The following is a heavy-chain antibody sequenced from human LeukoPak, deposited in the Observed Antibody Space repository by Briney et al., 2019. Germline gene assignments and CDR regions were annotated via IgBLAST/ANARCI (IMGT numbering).Heavy chain of an antibody. CDR3: AKDPGAVADGDYYYGMDV. D-gene: IGHD6-19*01. CDR2: ISDSGGST. V-gene: IGHV3-23*01. J-gene: IGHJ6*02. Sequence: PGGSLRLSCAASGFTFSSYAMSWVRQAPGKGLEWVSAISDSGGSTYYADSVKGRFTISRDNSKNTLYLQMNSLRAEDTAVYYCAKDPGAVADGDYYYGMDVWGQGTTVTVSS. CDR1: GFTFSSYA.